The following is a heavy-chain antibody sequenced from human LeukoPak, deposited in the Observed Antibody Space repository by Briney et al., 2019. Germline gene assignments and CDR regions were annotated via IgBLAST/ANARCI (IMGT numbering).Heavy chain of an antibody. CDR3: ARAVLLWFGESAPDY. Sequence: ASVKVSCKASGYTFTNYYIHWVRQAPGQGLEWMGMINPSGGRTTYAKKFQGRVTMTRDTSTNTVYTELSSLRSDDTAVYYCARAVLLWFGESAPDYWGQGTLVTVSS. CDR1: GYTFTNYY. CDR2: INPSGGRT. D-gene: IGHD3-10*01. J-gene: IGHJ4*02. V-gene: IGHV1-46*01.